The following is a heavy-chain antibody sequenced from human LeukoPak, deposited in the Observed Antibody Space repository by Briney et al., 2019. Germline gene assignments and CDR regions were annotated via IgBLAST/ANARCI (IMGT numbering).Heavy chain of an antibody. D-gene: IGHD1-14*01. CDR1: GGSISDGGYY. Sequence: PSETLSLTCTVSGGSISDGGYYWSWIRQHPGKGLEWFGYIYDRGTTYYSPALQSRVTISVDTSDNKFSQNRKSLSAADPGVYYWARGGCRRGFDYWGREPRSPSPQ. V-gene: IGHV4-31*03. CDR3: ARGGCRRGFDY. CDR2: IYDRGTT. J-gene: IGHJ4*02.